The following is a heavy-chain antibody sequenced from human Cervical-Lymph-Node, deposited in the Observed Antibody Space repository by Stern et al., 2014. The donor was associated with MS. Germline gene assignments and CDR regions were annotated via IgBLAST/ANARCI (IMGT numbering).Heavy chain of an antibody. CDR2: ICLIMGTA. Sequence: QDQLVQSGAEVQKPGSSVKVSCRASGGTFSSYDISWVRQAPGQGLEWLGLICLIMGTANDAQMYQVRVTMTADESTSTAYMERSSLRSEDTAIYYCALGGFGHYFEYWGQGTLVTVSS. J-gene: IGHJ4*02. CDR3: ALGGFGHYFEY. D-gene: IGHD3-10*01. CDR1: GGTFSSYD. V-gene: IGHV1-69*11.